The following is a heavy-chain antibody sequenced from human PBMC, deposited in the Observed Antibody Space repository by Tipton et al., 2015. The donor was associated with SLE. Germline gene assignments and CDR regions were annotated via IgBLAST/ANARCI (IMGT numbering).Heavy chain of an antibody. CDR1: GGSIGGHY. CDR2: IYFTGRP. Sequence: TLSLTCTVSGGSIGGHYWYWIRQPPGKGLEYIGYIYFTGRPNYNPPLKSRVTISVDTSKSQFSLRLRSVTTADTAIYYCARQSPYYYSMDVWGQGTTVTVSS. J-gene: IGHJ6*02. V-gene: IGHV4-59*11. CDR3: ARQSPYYYSMDV.